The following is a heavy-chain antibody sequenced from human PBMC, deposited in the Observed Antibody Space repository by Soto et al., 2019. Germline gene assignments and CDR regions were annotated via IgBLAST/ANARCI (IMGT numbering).Heavy chain of an antibody. V-gene: IGHV1-2*02. CDR3: ASGAQGYCSGGSCYLPLPANWFDP. J-gene: IGHJ5*02. CDR1: GYTFTGYY. Sequence: ASVKVSCKASGYTFTGYYMHWVRQAPGQGLEWMGWINPNSGGTNYAQKFQGRVTMTRDTSISTAYMELSRLRSGDTAVYYCASGAQGYCSGGSCYLPLPANWFDPWGQGTLVTV. CDR2: INPNSGGT. D-gene: IGHD2-15*01.